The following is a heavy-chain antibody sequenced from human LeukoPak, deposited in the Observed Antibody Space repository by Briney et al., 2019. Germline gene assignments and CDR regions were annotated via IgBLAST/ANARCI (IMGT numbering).Heavy chain of an antibody. D-gene: IGHD1-26*01. Sequence: GGSLRLSCAASGFTFSSYWMHWVRQAPGKGLVWVSRINSDGSSTSYADSVKGRFTISRDNAKNTLYLQMNSLRAEDTAVYYCARGRGSYYAGYFDYWGQGTLVTVSS. CDR3: ARGRGSYYAGYFDY. V-gene: IGHV3-74*01. CDR2: INSDGSST. J-gene: IGHJ4*02. CDR1: GFTFSSYW.